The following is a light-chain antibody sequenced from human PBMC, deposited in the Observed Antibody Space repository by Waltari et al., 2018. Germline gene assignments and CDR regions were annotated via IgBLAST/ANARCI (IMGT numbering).Light chain of an antibody. V-gene: IGLV2-23*01. J-gene: IGLJ2*01. CDR2: EGS. CDR1: SSDVGSYNL. CDR3: CSYAGSSTNVV. Sequence: QSALTQPASVSGSPGQSLTIPCTGTSSDVGSYNLVSWYQQHPGKAPKLMIYEGSKRPPGVSNRFSGSKSGNTASLTISGLQAEDEADYYCCSYAGSSTNVVFGGGTKLTVL.